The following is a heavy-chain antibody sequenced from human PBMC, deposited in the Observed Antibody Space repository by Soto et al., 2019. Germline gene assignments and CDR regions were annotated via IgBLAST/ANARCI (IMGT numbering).Heavy chain of an antibody. J-gene: IGHJ6*03. CDR2: IYYSEST. CDR3: ARGLTAAGRYYYYYMDV. V-gene: IGHV4-59*01. CDR1: GGSISSYY. D-gene: IGHD6-13*01. Sequence: SETLSLTCTVSGGSISSYYWSWIRQPPGKGLEWIGYIYYSESTNYNPSLKSRVTISVDTSKNQFSLKLSSVTAADTAVYYCARGLTAAGRYYYYYMDVWGKGTTVTVSS.